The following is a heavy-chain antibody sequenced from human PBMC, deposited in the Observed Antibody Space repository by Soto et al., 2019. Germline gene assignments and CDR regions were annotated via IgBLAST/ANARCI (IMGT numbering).Heavy chain of an antibody. V-gene: IGHV1-69*06. CDR2: IIPIFGTA. Sequence: QVQLVQSGAEVKKPGSSVKVSCKASGGTFSSYAISWVRQAPGQGLEWMAGIIPIFGTANYAQKFQGRVTITADKSTSTAYMELSSLRSEDTAVYYCARVISPGYDTYYYYGMDVWGQGTTVTVSS. CDR3: ARVISPGYDTYYYYGMDV. D-gene: IGHD5-12*01. CDR1: GGTFSSYA. J-gene: IGHJ6*02.